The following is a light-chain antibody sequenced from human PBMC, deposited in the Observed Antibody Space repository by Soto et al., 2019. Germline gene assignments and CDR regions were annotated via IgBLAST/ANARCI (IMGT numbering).Light chain of an antibody. Sequence: QSVLTQPPSVSGAPGQRVAISCTGSSSNIGAGYDVHWYQQLPGAAPKLLIYGNSNRPSGVPDRFSGSKSGTSASLAITGLQAEDEADYYCLSYDNSLSVVVFGGGTKPTVL. V-gene: IGLV1-40*01. CDR2: GNS. CDR3: LSYDNSLSVVV. CDR1: SSNIGAGYD. J-gene: IGLJ2*01.